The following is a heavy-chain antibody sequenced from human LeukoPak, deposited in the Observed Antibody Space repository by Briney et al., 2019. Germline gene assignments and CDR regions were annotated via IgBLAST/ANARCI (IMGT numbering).Heavy chain of an antibody. CDR3: ARARYSSSSGDYFDY. CDR2: IYSGGST. V-gene: IGHV3-53*01. Sequence: GGSLRLSCAASGFTVSSNYMSWVRQAPGKGLEWVSVIYSGGSTYYADSVKGRFTISSDNSKNTLYLQMNSLRAEDTAVYYCARARYSSSSGDYFDYWGQGTLLTVSS. J-gene: IGHJ4*02. D-gene: IGHD6-13*01. CDR1: GFTVSSNY.